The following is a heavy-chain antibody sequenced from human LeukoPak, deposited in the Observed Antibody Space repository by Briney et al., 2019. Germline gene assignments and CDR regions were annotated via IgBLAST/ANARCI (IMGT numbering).Heavy chain of an antibody. CDR2: ISTSANTI. J-gene: IGHJ3*02. V-gene: IGHV3-48*03. D-gene: IGHD6-19*01. Sequence: PGGSLRLSCAASGFTFSSFEMNWVRQAPGKGLEWVSYISTSANTIYYADSVKGRFTISRDNAKNSLYLQMNSLRAEDTAVYYCARLIAVAGTYDAFDIWGQETMVSVPS. CDR1: GFTFSSFE. CDR3: ARLIAVAGTYDAFDI.